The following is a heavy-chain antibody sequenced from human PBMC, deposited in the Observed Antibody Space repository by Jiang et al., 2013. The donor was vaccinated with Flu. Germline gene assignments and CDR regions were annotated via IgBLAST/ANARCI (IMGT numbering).Heavy chain of an antibody. D-gene: IGHD3-3*01. J-gene: IGHJ5*01. CDR1: GGSMKNYY. V-gene: IGHV4-4*07. CDR2: IYPRGST. CDR3: ARGSVSPIKNWFDS. Sequence: GPGLVKPSETLSLTCTVSGGSMKNYYWSWIRQPAGKGLEWIGRIYPRGSTFYNPSLKSRVTMSVDMSTNQFSLRLSSVIAADTAVYYCARGSVSPIKNWFDSWGQGPWSPSPQ.